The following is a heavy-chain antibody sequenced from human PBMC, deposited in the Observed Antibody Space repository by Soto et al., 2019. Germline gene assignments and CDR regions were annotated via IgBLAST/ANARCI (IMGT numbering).Heavy chain of an antibody. Sequence: PGEPLKISCKVSGYSFINYWIGWVRRMPGKGLEWMAIINPGNSETRYSPAFQGQVTISADKSITTTYLQWDSLKASDTAMYFCARPDNNYVASWGQGTLVTVSS. CDR2: INPGNSET. J-gene: IGHJ4*02. D-gene: IGHD2-15*01. V-gene: IGHV5-51*01. CDR3: ARPDNNYVAS. CDR1: GYSFINYW.